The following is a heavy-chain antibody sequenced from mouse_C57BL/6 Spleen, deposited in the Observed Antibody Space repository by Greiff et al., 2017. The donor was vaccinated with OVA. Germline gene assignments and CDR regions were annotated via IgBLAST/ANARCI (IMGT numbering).Heavy chain of an antibody. CDR2: IYPGSGST. Sequence: QVQLQQPGAELVKPGASVKMSCKASGYTFTSYWITWVKQRPGQGLEWIGDIYPGSGSTNYNEKFKSKATLTVDTSSSTAYMQLSSLTSEDSAVYYCARRGYRDYDSYGPFEYWGKGPTLTVSS. CDR3: ARRGYRDYDSYGPFEY. CDR1: GYTFTSYW. V-gene: IGHV1-55*01. J-gene: IGHJ2*01. D-gene: IGHD3-3*01.